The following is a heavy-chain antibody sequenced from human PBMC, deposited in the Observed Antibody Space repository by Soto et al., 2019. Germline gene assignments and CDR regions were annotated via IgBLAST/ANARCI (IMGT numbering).Heavy chain of an antibody. J-gene: IGHJ4*02. CDR1: GFTFSSYG. CDR2: ISYDGSNK. CDR3: AKGYSYALGY. V-gene: IGHV3-30*18. Sequence: PVGSLRLSCAASGFTFSSYGMHWVRQAPGKGLEWVAVISYDGSNKYYADSVKGRFTISRDNSKNTLYLQMNSLRAEDTAVYYCAKGYSYALGYWGQGTLVTVSS. D-gene: IGHD5-18*01.